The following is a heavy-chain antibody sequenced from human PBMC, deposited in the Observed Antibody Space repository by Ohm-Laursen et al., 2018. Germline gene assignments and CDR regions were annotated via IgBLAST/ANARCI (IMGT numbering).Heavy chain of an antibody. D-gene: IGHD4-23*01. CDR3: ARDGGYGDKAYFDY. Sequence: SLRLSCAASGFTFSDYEMNWARQAPGRGLEWVSYISSSGGTIYYADSVKGRFTISRDNAKNSLYLQMNSLRAEDTAVYYCARDGGYGDKAYFDYWGQGILVTVSS. J-gene: IGHJ4*02. CDR2: ISSSGGTI. V-gene: IGHV3-48*03. CDR1: GFTFSDYE.